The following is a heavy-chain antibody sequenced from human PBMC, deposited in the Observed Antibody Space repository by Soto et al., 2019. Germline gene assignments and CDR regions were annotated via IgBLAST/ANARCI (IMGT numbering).Heavy chain of an antibody. D-gene: IGHD6-6*01. Sequence: SETLSLTCAVYGGSFSGYSWSWIRQPPGKGLEWIGYIYHSGSTYYNPSLKSRVTISVDRSKNQFSLKLSSVTAADTAVYYCARDMGIAARPDYYYGMDVWGQGTTVTVSS. J-gene: IGHJ6*02. V-gene: IGHV4-30-2*01. CDR2: IYHSGST. CDR1: GGSFSGYS. CDR3: ARDMGIAARPDYYYGMDV.